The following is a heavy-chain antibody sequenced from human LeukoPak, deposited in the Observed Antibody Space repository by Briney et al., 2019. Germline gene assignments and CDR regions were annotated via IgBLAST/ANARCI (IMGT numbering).Heavy chain of an antibody. CDR2: VYNSGNT. CDR3: ARDVDCGYTSCYFPLEV. D-gene: IGHD2-2*01. Sequence: SETLSLTCTVSGGSISTDNWNWIRQPAGKGLEWIGRVYNSGNTNYNLSLKSRVTMSIETSTNQFFLRLTSVTAADAAVYYCARDVDCGYTSCYFPLEVWGKGTTVTVAS. V-gene: IGHV4-4*07. CDR1: GGSISTDN. J-gene: IGHJ6*04.